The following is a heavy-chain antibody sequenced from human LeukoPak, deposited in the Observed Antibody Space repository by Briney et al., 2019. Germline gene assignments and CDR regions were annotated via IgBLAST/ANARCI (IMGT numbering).Heavy chain of an antibody. CDR1: SDSFSDYS. V-gene: IGHV4-59*01. J-gene: IGHJ1*01. Sequence: SETLSLTCTVSSDSFSDYSWSWIRQPPGKGLEWIGFIYYRGSTNYNPSLKSRVTISRDTSKSQFSLILTSVTTADTAVYYCAQMAPFSPSFSQQWGQGTLVTVSS. CDR2: IYYRGST. CDR3: AQMAPFSPSFSQQ. D-gene: IGHD5-24*01.